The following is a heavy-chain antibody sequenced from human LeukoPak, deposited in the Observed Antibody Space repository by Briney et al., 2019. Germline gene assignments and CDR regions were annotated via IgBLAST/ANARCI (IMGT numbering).Heavy chain of an antibody. CDR3: ARKKAELYRHFDL. CDR2: INHSGNS. D-gene: IGHD1-26*01. V-gene: IGHV4-34*01. J-gene: IGHJ2*01. CDR1: GGSFSGNY. Sequence: SETLSLTCAVYGGSFSGNYWIWIRQPPGKGLEWIGEINHSGNSNYNPSLKSRVTMSVDTSKNQISLKLSSVTAADTAVYYCARKKAELYRHFDLWGRGTLVTVSS.